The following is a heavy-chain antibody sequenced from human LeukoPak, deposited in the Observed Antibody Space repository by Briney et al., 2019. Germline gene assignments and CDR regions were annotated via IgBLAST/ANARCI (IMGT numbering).Heavy chain of an antibody. CDR3: ARTYGSGNDAFDI. CDR1: GGSISSGGYY. D-gene: IGHD3-10*01. J-gene: IGHJ3*02. Sequence: SQTLSLTCTVSGGSISSGGYYWSWIRQHPGKGLEWIGYIYYSGSTYYSPSLKSRVTISVDTSKNQFSLKLSSVTAADTAVYYCARTYGSGNDAFDIWGQGTMVTVSS. V-gene: IGHV4-31*03. CDR2: IYYSGST.